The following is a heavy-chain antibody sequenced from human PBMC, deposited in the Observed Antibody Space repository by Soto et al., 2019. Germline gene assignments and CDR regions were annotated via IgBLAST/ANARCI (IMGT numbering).Heavy chain of an antibody. D-gene: IGHD3-10*01. CDR1: GASITYGAYS. Sequence: QLQLHMSGSGLVKPSQTLSLTCTVSGASITYGAYSWSWIRQTPGKGLEWIGYINHLETTFYNPSFESRLTLSIDRTNNQFSLILKSMAAADRAVYFCARGGGFDSFDYWGQGILVTVSS. J-gene: IGHJ4*02. V-gene: IGHV4-30-2*01. CDR2: INHLETT. CDR3: ARGGGFDSFDY.